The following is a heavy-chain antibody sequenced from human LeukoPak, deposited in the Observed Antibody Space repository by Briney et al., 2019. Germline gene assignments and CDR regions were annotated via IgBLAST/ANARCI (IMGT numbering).Heavy chain of an antibody. V-gene: IGHV3-7*01. J-gene: IGHJ3*02. CDR2: IKENGNEQ. Sequence: PGGSLRLSCTAPGFTFSRYWMSWVRQAPGKGPEWVAHIKENGNEQYYAESVKGRFTISRDNAEKSLCLQMNSLRAEDTAVYYCARGPGDFDASDIWGQGTMVTVSS. CDR1: GFTFSRYW. D-gene: IGHD1-14*01. CDR3: ARGPGDFDASDI.